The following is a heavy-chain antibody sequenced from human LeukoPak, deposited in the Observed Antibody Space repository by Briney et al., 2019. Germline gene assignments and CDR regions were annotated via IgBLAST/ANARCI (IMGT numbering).Heavy chain of an antibody. V-gene: IGHV3-7*01. Sequence: GGSLRLSCAASGFTFSSYWMSWVRQAPGKGLGWVANIKQDGSEKYYVDSVKGRFTISRDNAKNSLYLQMNSLRAEDTAVYYCAREITPPYDYVWGSYRYPFFDYWGQGTLVTVSS. CDR1: GFTFSSYW. D-gene: IGHD3-16*02. J-gene: IGHJ4*02. CDR3: AREITPPYDYVWGSYRYPFFDY. CDR2: IKQDGSEK.